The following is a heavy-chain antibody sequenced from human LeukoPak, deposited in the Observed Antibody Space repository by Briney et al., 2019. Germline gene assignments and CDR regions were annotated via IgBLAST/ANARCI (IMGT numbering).Heavy chain of an antibody. CDR2: INPSGGST. D-gene: IGHD5-24*01. J-gene: IGHJ4*02. V-gene: IGHV1-46*01. CDR3: ARSPRLQLGGSYY. Sequence: ASVKVSCKASGYTFTSYYMHWVRQAPGQGLEWMGIINPSGGSTSYAQKFQGRVTMTRDTSISTAYMELSRLRSDDTAVYYCARSPRLQLGGSYYWGQGTLVTVSS. CDR1: GYTFTSYY.